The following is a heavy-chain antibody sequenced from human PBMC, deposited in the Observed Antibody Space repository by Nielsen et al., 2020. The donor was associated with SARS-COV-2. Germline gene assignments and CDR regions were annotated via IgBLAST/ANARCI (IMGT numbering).Heavy chain of an antibody. Sequence: GGSLRLSCAASGFTFSSYSMNWVRQAPGKGLEWVAVIWYDGSNKYYADSVKGRFTISRDNSKNTLYLQMNSLRAEDTAVYYCARRGYCSGGSCSDYYYYGMDVWGQGTTVTVSS. V-gene: IGHV3-33*08. D-gene: IGHD2-15*01. CDR3: ARRGYCSGGSCSDYYYYGMDV. CDR1: GFTFSSYS. CDR2: IWYDGSNK. J-gene: IGHJ6*02.